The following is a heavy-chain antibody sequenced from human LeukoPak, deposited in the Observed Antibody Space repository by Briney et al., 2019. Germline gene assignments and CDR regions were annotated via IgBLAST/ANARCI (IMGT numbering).Heavy chain of an antibody. CDR2: ISWNSGSI. J-gene: IGHJ4*02. D-gene: IGHD2-15*01. CDR3: AKGKLVVAAEFDY. CDR1: GFTFDDYA. V-gene: IGHV3-9*01. Sequence: GGSLRLSCAASGFTFDDYAMHWVRQAPGKGLEWFSGISWNSGSIGYADSVKGRSTISRDNAKNSLYLQMNSLRAEDTALYYCAKGKLVVAAEFDYWGQGTLVTVSS.